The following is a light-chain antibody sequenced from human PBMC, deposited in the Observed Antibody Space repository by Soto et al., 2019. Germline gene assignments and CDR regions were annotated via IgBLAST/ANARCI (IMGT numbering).Light chain of an antibody. V-gene: IGKV3D-20*01. CDR2: DAS. CDR3: QQYGCSPWT. J-gene: IGKJ2*01. CDR1: QSVSNSY. Sequence: EIVLTQSPATLSLSPGERATLSCGASQSVSNSYLAWYQQKPGLAPRLLISDASSTATGIPDRFRGSGSGTDFTLTITRLEPEDFAVYYCQQYGCSPWTFGQGTKLEIK.